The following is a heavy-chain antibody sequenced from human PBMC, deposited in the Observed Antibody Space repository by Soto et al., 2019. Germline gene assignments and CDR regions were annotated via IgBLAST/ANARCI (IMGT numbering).Heavy chain of an antibody. Sequence: QVQLVQSGAEVKKPGASVKVSCKASGYTFTSYAMHWVRQAPGQRLEWMGWINAGNGNTKYSQKFQGRVTITRDTSASTVYMELSSLRSEDTAVYYCARVGGNSGMGYWGQGTLVTVSS. V-gene: IGHV1-3*01. CDR2: INAGNGNT. D-gene: IGHD2-21*02. J-gene: IGHJ4*02. CDR3: ARVGGNSGMGY. CDR1: GYTFTSYA.